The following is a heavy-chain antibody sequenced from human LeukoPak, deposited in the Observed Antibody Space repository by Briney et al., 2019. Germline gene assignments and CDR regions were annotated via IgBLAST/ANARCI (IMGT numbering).Heavy chain of an antibody. V-gene: IGHV3-7*01. J-gene: IGHJ3*02. D-gene: IGHD2-8*01. CDR3: ASNGI. Sequence: GGSLRLSCAASGFTFSSFSMNWVRQAPGKGLEWVANIKEDGSEKHYVDSVKGRFTISRDNAKNSLYLQMNSLSAEDTAVYYCASNGIWGQGTMVTVSS. CDR2: IKEDGSEK. CDR1: GFTFSSFS.